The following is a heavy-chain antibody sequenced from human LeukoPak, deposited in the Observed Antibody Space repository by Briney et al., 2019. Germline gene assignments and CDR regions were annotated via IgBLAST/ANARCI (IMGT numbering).Heavy chain of an antibody. J-gene: IGHJ2*01. V-gene: IGHV3-11*01. CDR1: GFNFKAFY. CDR2: IGSSGGTR. Sequence: GGSLRLSCAASGFNFKAFYMSWVRQAPGKGLEWLSYIGSSGGTRYYADSLTGRFAISRDNANNSLFLQMNSVTADDTATYYCARAGRVDIGQNSVWFFDLWGRGTPVTVSS. CDR3: ARAGRVDIGQNSVWFFDL. D-gene: IGHD4-23*01.